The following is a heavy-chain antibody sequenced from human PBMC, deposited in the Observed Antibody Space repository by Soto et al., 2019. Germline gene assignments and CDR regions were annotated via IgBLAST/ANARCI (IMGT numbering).Heavy chain of an antibody. V-gene: IGHV1-2*04. D-gene: IGHD3-10*01. CDR2: INPNSGGT. CDR1: GYTFTGYY. J-gene: IGHJ4*02. Sequence: QVQLVQSGAEVKKPGASVKVSCKASGYTFTGYYMHWVRQAPGQGLEWMGWINPNSGGTNYAQKFQGWVTMTRDTSISTACSELSWLRSDATAVYYGARATYGSGSYGFDYWGQGALVTVSS. CDR3: ARATYGSGSYGFDY.